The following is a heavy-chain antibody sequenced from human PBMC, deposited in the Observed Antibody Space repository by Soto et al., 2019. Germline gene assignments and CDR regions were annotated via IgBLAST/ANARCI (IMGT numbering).Heavy chain of an antibody. D-gene: IGHD1-1*01. CDR2: IKQDGSEN. J-gene: IGHJ4*02. CDR1: GFTFSNYW. V-gene: IGHV3-7*01. CDR3: ARDHIKGWKFYY. Sequence: EVQLVESGGGLVQPGGSLRLSCAASGFTFSNYWMSWVRQAPGKGLEWVANIKQDGSENYYVDSVKGRFTTSRDNTKNSFYLQMNSLRAEATAVYYCARDHIKGWKFYYWGRGTLVTVSS.